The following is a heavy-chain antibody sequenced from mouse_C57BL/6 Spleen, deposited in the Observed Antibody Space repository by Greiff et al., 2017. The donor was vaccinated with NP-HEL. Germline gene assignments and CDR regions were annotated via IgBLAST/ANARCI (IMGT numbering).Heavy chain of an antibody. D-gene: IGHD1-1*01. CDR2: INPSSGYT. CDR3: ARVSYLTTVASFYYLDY. J-gene: IGHJ2*01. V-gene: IGHV1-7*01. CDR1: GYTFTSYW. Sequence: VQLQQSGAELAKPGASVKLSCKASGYTFTSYWMHWVKQRPGQGLEWIGYINPSSGYTKYNQKFKDKATLTADKSSSTAYMQLSSLTYEDSAVNFCARVSYLTTVASFYYLDYWGQGTTLTVSA.